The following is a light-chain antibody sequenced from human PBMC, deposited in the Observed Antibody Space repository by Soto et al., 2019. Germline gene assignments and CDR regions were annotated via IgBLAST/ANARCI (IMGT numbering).Light chain of an antibody. V-gene: IGKV1-5*01. CDR1: QNINSH. J-gene: IGKJ1*01. CDR3: QQYNSYSPET. CDR2: AAS. Sequence: DIQLTQSQSSLSASVGDRVTLSCLASQNINSHLHWYQHKPGKAPNLLIYAASTLESGVSSRFSGSGSGTEFTLTISSLQPDDFATYYCQQYNSYSPETFGQGTKVDIK.